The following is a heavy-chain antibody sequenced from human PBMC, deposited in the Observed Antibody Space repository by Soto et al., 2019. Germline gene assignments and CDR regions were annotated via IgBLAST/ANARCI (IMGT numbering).Heavy chain of an antibody. D-gene: IGHD3-10*01. Sequence: EVQLLESGGGLVQPGGSLRLSCAASGFTFSTYAMNWVRLAPGRGLEWVSGINSGGDTFYADSAKGRFTISRDNYQSTLYLQMNNLRAEDTAIYHCAKSPRGGRHGEWFFDLWGRGTLVTVSS. CDR3: AKSPRGGRHGEWFFDL. CDR2: INSGGDT. J-gene: IGHJ2*01. CDR1: GFTFSTYA. V-gene: IGHV3-23*01.